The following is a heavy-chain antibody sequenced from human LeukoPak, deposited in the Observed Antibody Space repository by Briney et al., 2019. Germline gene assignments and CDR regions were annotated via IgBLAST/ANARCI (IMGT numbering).Heavy chain of an antibody. D-gene: IGHD6-13*01. CDR3: ARDGKAQRTSRSWKIGDYYYYYMDV. Sequence: PGGSLRLSCEASAFSFSTYGMHWVRQAPGKGLEWVAFIQYDGSYNMYADSVKGRFTISRDNSNNMLYLQMNSLRAEDTAVYYCARDGKAQRTSRSWKIGDYYYYYMDVWGKGTTVTVSS. V-gene: IGHV3-30*02. CDR2: IQYDGSYN. J-gene: IGHJ6*03. CDR1: AFSFSTYG.